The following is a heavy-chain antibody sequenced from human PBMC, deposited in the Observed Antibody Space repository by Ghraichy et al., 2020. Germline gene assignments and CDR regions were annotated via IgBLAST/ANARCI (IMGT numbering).Heavy chain of an antibody. V-gene: IGHV4-31*03. CDR1: GGSISSGGYY. J-gene: IGHJ4*02. D-gene: IGHD3-22*01. CDR2: IYYSGST. Sequence: SETLSLTCTVSGGSISSGGYYWSWIRQHPGKGLEWIGYIYYSGSTYYNPSLKSRVTISVDTSKNQFSLKLSSVTAADTAVYYCAREGGYYDSSGYFAPWDWGQGTLVTVSS. CDR3: AREGGYYDSSGYFAPWD.